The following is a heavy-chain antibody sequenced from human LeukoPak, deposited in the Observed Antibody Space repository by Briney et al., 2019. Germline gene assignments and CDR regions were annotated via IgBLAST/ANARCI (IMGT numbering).Heavy chain of an antibody. CDR2: MNPNSGNT. J-gene: IGHJ6*02. V-gene: IGHV1-8*01. D-gene: IGHD3-3*01. CDR1: GYTFTSYD. CDR3: ARASGPRITIFGVVKTTMDV. Sequence: GASVKVSCKASGYTFTSYDINWVRQATGQELEWMGWMNPNSGNTGYAQKFQGRVTMTRNTSISTAYMELSSLRSEDTAVYYCARASGPRITIFGVVKTTMDVWGQGTTVTVSS.